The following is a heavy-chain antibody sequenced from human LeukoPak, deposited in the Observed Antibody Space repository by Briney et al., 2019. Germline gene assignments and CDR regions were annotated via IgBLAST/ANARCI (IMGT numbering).Heavy chain of an antibody. CDR2: IYTSGST. V-gene: IGHV4-4*07. Sequence: SETLSLTCTVSGGSISSYYWSWIRQPAGKGLEWIGRIYTSGSTNYNPSLKSRVTMSVDTSKNQFSLKLSSVTAADTAVYYCARTARIVREYYFDYWGQGTLVTVSS. CDR1: GGSISSYY. J-gene: IGHJ4*02. CDR3: ARTARIVREYYFDY. D-gene: IGHD3-10*01.